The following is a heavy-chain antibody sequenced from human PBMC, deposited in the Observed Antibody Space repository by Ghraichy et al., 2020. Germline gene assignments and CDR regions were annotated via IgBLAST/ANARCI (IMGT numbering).Heavy chain of an antibody. Sequence: GGSLRLSCAASGFTFSSFGMHWVRQAPGKGLEWVALIWYDGTNKDFADSVKGRFTISRDNSKNTLYLQMNSLRAEDTAVYYCSRDGAYGGNSVYHYYYGMDVWGHGTTVTVSS. V-gene: IGHV3-33*01. D-gene: IGHD4-23*01. CDR2: IWYDGTNK. J-gene: IGHJ6*02. CDR3: SRDGAYGGNSVYHYYYGMDV. CDR1: GFTFSSFG.